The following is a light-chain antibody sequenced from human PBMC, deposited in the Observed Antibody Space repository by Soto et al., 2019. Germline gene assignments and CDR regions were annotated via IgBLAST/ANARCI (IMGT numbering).Light chain of an antibody. Sequence: ILMTQTPLSLSIIPGQTASISCKSSQSLLHSDGKTYFYWYVQKAGQAPQPLIYEVFNRFSGVPERFSGSSSRTDFTLKISRVEADDVGINYCMQAIDIPWTFGQGTKVEIK. V-gene: IGKV2-29*03. CDR2: EVF. CDR3: MQAIDIPWT. J-gene: IGKJ1*01. CDR1: QSLLHSDGKTY.